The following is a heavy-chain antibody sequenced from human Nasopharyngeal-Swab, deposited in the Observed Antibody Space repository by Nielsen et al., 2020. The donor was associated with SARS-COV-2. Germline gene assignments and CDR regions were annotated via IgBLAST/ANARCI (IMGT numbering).Heavy chain of an antibody. J-gene: IGHJ6*02. CDR1: GGSISSSSYY. CDR3: ARFGFFGSPNYYYFYGLDV. CDR2: IYYSGST. V-gene: IGHV4-39*01. Sequence: SETLSLTCTVSGGSISSSSYYWGWIRQPPGKGLEWIGSIYYSGSTYYNPSLKSRVTISVDTSKNQFSLKLSSVTAADTAVYYCARFGFFGSPNYYYFYGLDVWGQGTTVTVSS. D-gene: IGHD3-16*01.